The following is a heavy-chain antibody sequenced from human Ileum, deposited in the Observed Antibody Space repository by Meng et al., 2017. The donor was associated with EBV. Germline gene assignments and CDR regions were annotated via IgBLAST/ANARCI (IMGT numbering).Heavy chain of an antibody. D-gene: IGHD3-10*01. Sequence: LVGSGGGLSQPGASLRISCVVAGFTSSDNYMTWVRQRPAKELQWVSIIYDGINTYYADSVKGRFTISRDKSKNTLYLQMNSLRAEDTAVYYCAVRYTSGSYLRFDYWGQGTLVTVSS. J-gene: IGHJ4*02. V-gene: IGHV3-53*01. CDR1: GFTSSDNY. CDR3: AVRYTSGSYLRFDY. CDR2: IYDGINT.